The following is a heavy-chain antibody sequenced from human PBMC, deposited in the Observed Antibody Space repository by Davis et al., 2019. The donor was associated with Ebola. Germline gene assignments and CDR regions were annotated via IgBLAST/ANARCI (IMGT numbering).Heavy chain of an antibody. V-gene: IGHV3-74*01. CDR2: INSDGLNT. Sequence: GESLKISCAASGFTFSSHWVHWVRQAPGKGLVWVSRINSDGLNTDYADSVKGRFTISRDNAKNTLYLQMNSLRAEDTAVYFCARGMGSVTGFFDYWVQGSLVTVSS. D-gene: IGHD2-21*02. J-gene: IGHJ4*02. CDR1: GFTFSSHW. CDR3: ARGMGSVTGFFDY.